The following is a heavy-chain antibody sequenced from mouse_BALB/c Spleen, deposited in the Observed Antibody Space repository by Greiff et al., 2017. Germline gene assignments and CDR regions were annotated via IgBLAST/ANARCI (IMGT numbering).Heavy chain of an antibody. CDR2: ISYDGSN. D-gene: IGHD1-1*01. Sequence: EVKLMESGPGLVKPSQSLSLTCSVTGYSITSGYYWNWIRQFPGNKLEWMGYISYDGSNNYNPSLKNRISITRDTSKNQFFLKLNSVTTEDTATYYCARGGYYGSSHAMDYWGQGTSVTVSS. CDR1: GYSITSGYY. CDR3: ARGGYYGSSHAMDY. V-gene: IGHV3-6*02. J-gene: IGHJ4*01.